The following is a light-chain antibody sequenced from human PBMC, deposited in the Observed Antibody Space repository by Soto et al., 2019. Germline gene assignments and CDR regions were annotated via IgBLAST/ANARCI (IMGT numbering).Light chain of an antibody. CDR1: LNIYFRSNNRNY. V-gene: IGKV4-1*01. J-gene: IGKJ4*01. CDR3: QQYYTTPLT. Sequence: DIVMTQSPDSLRVSLGERATITCTSSLNIYFRSNNRNYLAWYQQKSGQPPKLLIYWASTRDPGVPDRFSGSGSGTYFTLTIDNVQPDDVAVYYCQQYYTTPLTFGGGTRVDIK. CDR2: WAS.